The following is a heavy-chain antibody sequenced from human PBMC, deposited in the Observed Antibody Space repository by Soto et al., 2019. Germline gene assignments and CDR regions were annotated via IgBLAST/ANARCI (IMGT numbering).Heavy chain of an antibody. J-gene: IGHJ4*02. CDR3: ARAYGGNVFDY. CDR1: GWSFSGYY. D-gene: IGHD4-17*01. Sequence: QVQLQQWGAGLLKPSETLSLTCAVYGWSFSGYYWSWIRQPPGKGLEWNGEINHSGSTNYNPSLKTRVYISVDTSKNQFSLKLSSVTAADTAVYYCARAYGGNVFDYWGQGTLVTVPP. V-gene: IGHV4-34*01. CDR2: INHSGST.